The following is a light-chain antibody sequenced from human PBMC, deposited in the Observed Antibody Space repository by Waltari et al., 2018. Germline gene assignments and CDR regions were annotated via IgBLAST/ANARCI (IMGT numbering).Light chain of an antibody. J-gene: IGKJ1*01. V-gene: IGKV1-5*01. CDR1: QSVTRC. CDR2: DVS. Sequence: DIQMTQSPSTLSASVGDRVTHTCRASQSVTRCLAWYQQKPGKAPKVLIWDVSSLERGVPSRFSGSGSGTEFTLTISSLQPDDFATYYCQQYDRYSAWTFGQGTKVEIK. CDR3: QQYDRYSAWT.